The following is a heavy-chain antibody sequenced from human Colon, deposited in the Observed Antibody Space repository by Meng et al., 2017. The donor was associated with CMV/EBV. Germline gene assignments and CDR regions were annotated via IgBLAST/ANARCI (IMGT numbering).Heavy chain of an antibody. Sequence: GESLKISCTASGFTFSTYDFHWVRQPTGKGLEWVSSIGTVRDTYSIGSVKGRFIISREDAKNSVYLQMNGLRDGDTGLYYCARARSPTHFDYWGQGALVTVSS. V-gene: IGHV3-13*01. CDR2: IGTVRDT. J-gene: IGHJ4*02. CDR1: GFTFSTYD. CDR3: ARARSPTHFDY.